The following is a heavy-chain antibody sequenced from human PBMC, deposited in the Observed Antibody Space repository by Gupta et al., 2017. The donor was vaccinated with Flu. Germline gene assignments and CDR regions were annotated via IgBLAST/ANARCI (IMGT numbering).Heavy chain of an antibody. J-gene: IGHJ5*01. CDR1: RFDFSSYG. D-gene: IGHD3-10*01. CDR2: IWYDGSNK. CDR3: ARDFNLGFGESWGFDS. V-gene: IGHV3-33*01. Sequence: QVQLVESGGGVVQPGRSLRLSCAASRFDFSSYGMHWVRQAPGKGLEWVAGIWYDGSNKKYGDSVKGRFTISRDNSEKMLYLQMSSLTVDDTAVYHCARDFNLGFGESWGFDSWGQGTLVIVSS.